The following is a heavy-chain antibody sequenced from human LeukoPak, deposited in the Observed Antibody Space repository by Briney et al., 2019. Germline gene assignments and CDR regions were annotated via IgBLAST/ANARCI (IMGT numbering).Heavy chain of an antibody. CDR2: IKQDGSEE. J-gene: IGHJ6*03. CDR1: GVNFSSYW. CDR3: ARGDYYMDV. Sequence: PGGSLRLSCAVSGVNFSSYWMSWVRQAPGKGLEWVANIKQDGSEEYYVDSVKGRFTISTDNAKNSLYLQMNSLRAGDTAVYYCARGDYYMDVWGKGTTVTVSS. V-gene: IGHV3-7*01.